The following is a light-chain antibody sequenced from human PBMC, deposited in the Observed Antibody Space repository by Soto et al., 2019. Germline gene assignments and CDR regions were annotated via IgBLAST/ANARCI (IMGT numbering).Light chain of an antibody. CDR2: GAS. CDR1: QSVNTF. V-gene: IGKV3-20*01. CDR3: HHYVGSPWT. J-gene: IGKJ1*01. Sequence: EIVLTQSPGTLSLSPGERATLFCRASQSVNTFLAWFQQRPGQAPRLPIYGASNRAAGIPDRFSGSGSGTDFTLTITSLEPEDFALYYCHHYVGSPWTFGQGTKVEIK.